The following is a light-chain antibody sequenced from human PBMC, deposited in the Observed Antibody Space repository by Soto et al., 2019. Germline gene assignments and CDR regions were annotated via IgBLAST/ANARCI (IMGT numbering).Light chain of an antibody. CDR3: QSYDNSLSVYV. V-gene: IGLV1-40*01. J-gene: IGLJ1*01. CDR1: SSNIGAHYD. CDR2: GNS. Sequence: QSVLTHPPSVSGAPGQRVTISCTGSSSNIGAHYDVHWYQQLPGTAPKLLIYGNSNRPSGVPDRFSGSKSGTSASLAITGLRAEDEADYYCQSYDNSLSVYVFGTGTKLTVL.